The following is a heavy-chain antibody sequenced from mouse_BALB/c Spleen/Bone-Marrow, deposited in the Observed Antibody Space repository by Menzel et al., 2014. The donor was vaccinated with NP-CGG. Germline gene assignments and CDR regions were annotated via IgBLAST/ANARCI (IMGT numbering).Heavy chain of an antibody. CDR3: AKSYGYGGWYFDV. D-gene: IGHD2-2*01. CDR1: GHTFTSYY. CDR2: IYPGDGST. V-gene: IGHV1S56*01. J-gene: IGHJ1*01. Sequence: QVQLQQSGPELVKPGASLKMSCKASGHTFTSYYIHWVKQRPGQGLEWIGWIYPGDGSTKYNEKFKGKTTLTADKSSSTAYMLLSSLTSEDSAIYFCAKSYGYGGWYFDVWGAGTTVTVSS.